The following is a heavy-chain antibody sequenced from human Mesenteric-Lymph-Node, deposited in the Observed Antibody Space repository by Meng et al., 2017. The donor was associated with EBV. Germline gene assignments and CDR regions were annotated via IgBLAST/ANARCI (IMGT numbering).Heavy chain of an antibody. CDR1: GGSISSSNW. CDR2: IYHSGST. CDR3: ASIFKGDFYFDY. J-gene: IGHJ4*02. D-gene: IGHD2-21*02. Sequence: QVQRQESGPGLVMPSGSLSLTCAVSGGSISSSNWWSWVRQPPGKGLEWIGEIYHSGSTNYNPSLKSRVTISVDKSKNQFSLKLSSVTAADTAVYYCASIFKGDFYFDYWGQGTLVTVSS. V-gene: IGHV4-4*02.